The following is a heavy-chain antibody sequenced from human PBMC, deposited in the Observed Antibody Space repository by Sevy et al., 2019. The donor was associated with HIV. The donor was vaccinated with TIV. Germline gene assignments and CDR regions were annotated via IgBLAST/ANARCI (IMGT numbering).Heavy chain of an antibody. CDR3: AKYAGDFPHFDY. CDR1: GFTFRTFA. CDR2: ISDTGTST. D-gene: IGHD7-27*01. J-gene: IGHJ4*02. Sequence: GGSLRLSCAASGFTFRTFAMSWVRQAPGKGLQWVSSISDTGTSTYYADSVEGRFTISRDNSKKTLYLQMNSLRAEDPALYYCAKYAGDFPHFDYWGQGTLVTVSS. V-gene: IGHV3-23*01.